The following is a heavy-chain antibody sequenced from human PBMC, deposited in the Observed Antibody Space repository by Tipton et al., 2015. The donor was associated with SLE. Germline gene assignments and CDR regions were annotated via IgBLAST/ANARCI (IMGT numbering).Heavy chain of an antibody. CDR2: LSSDGSKA. Sequence: SLRLSCAASGFSLSTYLIHWVRQAPGKGLEWVALLSSDGSKAYYRDSVKGRFTISTDISKNTLFLQLNNLGADDTAIYYCAKFEKANDFYLDYWGQGALVTVSS. CDR1: GFSLSTYL. D-gene: IGHD2-21*02. V-gene: IGHV3-30*04. J-gene: IGHJ4*02. CDR3: AKFEKANDFYLDY.